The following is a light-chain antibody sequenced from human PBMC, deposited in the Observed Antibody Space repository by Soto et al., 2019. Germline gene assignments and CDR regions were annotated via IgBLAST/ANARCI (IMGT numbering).Light chain of an antibody. Sequence: EIVLTQSPGTRSLSPGERATLSCRASQSVSSSKLAWYQQKPGQAPKVLIYGASSRATGVPDRFSGSGSGTDFTLTISRLEPEDFAEDYCQQYGSSPRTFGQGTKGEIK. CDR1: QSVSSSK. V-gene: IGKV3-20*01. J-gene: IGKJ1*01. CDR2: GAS. CDR3: QQYGSSPRT.